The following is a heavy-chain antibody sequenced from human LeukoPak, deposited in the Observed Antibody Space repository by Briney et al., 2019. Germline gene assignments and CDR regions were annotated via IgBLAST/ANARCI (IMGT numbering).Heavy chain of an antibody. V-gene: IGHV4-59*01. J-gene: IGHJ4*02. CDR1: GGSISSYY. CDR2: IYYSGST. D-gene: IGHD3-10*01. Sequence: KPSEPLSLTCTVSGGSISSYYWSWIRQPPGKGLEWIGYIYYSGSTNYNPSLKSRVTISVDTSNTQFSLQRSSVTAADTAVYYCARAPGYNRYDYWGQGTLVTVPS. CDR3: ARAPGYNRYDY.